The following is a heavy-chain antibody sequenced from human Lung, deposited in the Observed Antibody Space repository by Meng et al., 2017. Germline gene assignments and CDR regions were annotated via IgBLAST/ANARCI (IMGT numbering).Heavy chain of an antibody. V-gene: IGHV1-2*06. D-gene: IGHD6-13*01. CDR1: GYSFSADW. Sequence: QLQLVQPGAEVTNPGPSVTVSCKPPGYSFSADWLHWRRQAPGQGLEWMGRIDPRSGGTQYAQNFQDRVTMTRDTSISTTYMELSRLTSDDTAVYYCVRDEDISAAGKLFGDYWGQGTLVTVSS. CDR3: VRDEDISAAGKLFGDY. J-gene: IGHJ4*02. CDR2: IDPRSGGT.